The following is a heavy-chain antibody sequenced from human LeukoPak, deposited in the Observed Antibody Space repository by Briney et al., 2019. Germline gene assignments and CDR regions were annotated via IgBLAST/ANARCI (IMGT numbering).Heavy chain of an antibody. V-gene: IGHV3-23*01. J-gene: IGHJ4*02. CDR2: LSSSGGNT. Sequence: PGGSLRLSCAASGFTFNNYGMSWVRQAPGKGLEFVSALSSSGGNTYCADSVKGRFTISRDNSKNTMYLQMNSLRPEDTAVYYCAKASAIDYWGQGTLVTVSS. CDR3: AKASAIDY. CDR1: GFTFNNYG.